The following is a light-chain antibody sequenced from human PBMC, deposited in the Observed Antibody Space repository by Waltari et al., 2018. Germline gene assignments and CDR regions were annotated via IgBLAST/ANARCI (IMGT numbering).Light chain of an antibody. CDR2: SNN. J-gene: IGLJ3*02. CDR1: SSNIGSTT. Sequence: QSVLTQPPSASGTPGQRVTISCSGSSSNIGSTTLNWYQQLPGTAPKLLIYSNNQRPSGVPARFSGSKSGTSASLAISGLQSEDEADYYCAAWDDSLNGLVFGGGTKLTVL. V-gene: IGLV1-44*01. CDR3: AAWDDSLNGLV.